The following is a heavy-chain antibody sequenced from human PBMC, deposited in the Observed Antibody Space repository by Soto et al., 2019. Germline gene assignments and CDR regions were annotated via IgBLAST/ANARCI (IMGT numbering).Heavy chain of an antibody. CDR2: IYHSGTT. CDR1: VCSISSFFD. D-gene: IGHD6-13*01. Sequence: PSETLSVTCAVSVCSISSFFDWGWVRQPPGKGLECIGAIYHSGTTYFNPSLNSLVTMTIYTSNNQFSLSLASVAAADTAMYYCARGMNPQDYWGQGTLVTVSS. CDR3: ARGMNPQDY. V-gene: IGHV4-38-2*01. J-gene: IGHJ4*02.